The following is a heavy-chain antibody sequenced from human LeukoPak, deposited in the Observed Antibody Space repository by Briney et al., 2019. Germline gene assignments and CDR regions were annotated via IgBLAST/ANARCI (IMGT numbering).Heavy chain of an antibody. V-gene: IGHV4-39*01. D-gene: IGHD1-26*01. Sequence: SETLSLTCTVSGGSVSDYYWGWIRQPPGKGLEWIGSIYYSGSTYYNPSLKSRVTISVDTSKNQFSLKLSSVTAADTAVYYCARHGREYSGSYYGPTRYFDYWGQGTLVTVSS. CDR2: IYYSGST. CDR1: GGSVSDYY. CDR3: ARHGREYSGSYYGPTRYFDY. J-gene: IGHJ4*02.